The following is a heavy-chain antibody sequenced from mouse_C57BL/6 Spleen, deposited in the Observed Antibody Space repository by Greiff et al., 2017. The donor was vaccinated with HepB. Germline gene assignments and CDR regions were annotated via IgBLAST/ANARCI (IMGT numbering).Heavy chain of an antibody. J-gene: IGHJ1*03. CDR1: GYAFSSSW. D-gene: IGHD2-2*01. CDR3: AREMVTTRYFDV. Sequence: VQLQQSGPELVKPGASVKISCKASGYAFSSSWMNWVKQRPGKGLEWIGRIYPGDGDTNYNGKFKGKATLTADKSSSTAYMQLSSLTSEDSAVYFCAREMVTTRYFDVWGTGTTVTVSS. CDR2: IYPGDGDT. V-gene: IGHV1-82*01.